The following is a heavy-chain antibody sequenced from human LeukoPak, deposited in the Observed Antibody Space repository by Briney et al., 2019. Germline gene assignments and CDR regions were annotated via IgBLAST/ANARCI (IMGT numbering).Heavy chain of an antibody. V-gene: IGHV3-48*02. CDR1: GFTFTTYS. CDR3: ATEKAFAFDI. Sequence: GGSLRLSCAASGFTFTTYSMDWVRQAPGKGLQWVSYISITSRTTNYADSVKGRFTISRDSAKNSLYLQMNSLRDEDTAVYYCATEKAFAFDIWGQGTVVTVSS. J-gene: IGHJ3*02. CDR2: ISITSRTT.